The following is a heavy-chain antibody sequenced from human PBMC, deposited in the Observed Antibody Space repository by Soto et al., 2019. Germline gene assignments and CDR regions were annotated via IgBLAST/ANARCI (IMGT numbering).Heavy chain of an antibody. CDR1: GYKFSTYW. D-gene: IGHD3-3*01. J-gene: IGHJ6*02. CDR2: VYPSTSQA. CDR3: ARQASTIFGVVKDYYYYYGMDV. V-gene: IGHV5-51*01. Sequence: PGESLKISCKGSGYKFSTYWIAWVRQMPGKGLEFMGVVYPSTSQATYSPSFQGQVTISADKSINTAYLEWGGLKASDTAMYYCARQASTIFGVVKDYYYYYGMDVWGQGTTVTVSS.